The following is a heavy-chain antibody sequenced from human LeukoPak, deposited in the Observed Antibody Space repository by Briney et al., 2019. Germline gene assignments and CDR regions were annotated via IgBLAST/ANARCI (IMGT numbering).Heavy chain of an antibody. Sequence: SETLSLTCAVYGGSFSGYYWSWIRQPPGKGLEWIGEINHSGSTNYSPSLKSRVTISVDTSKNQFSLKLSSVTAADTAVYYCARGRGYSYGHRRYFDYWGQGTLVTVSS. V-gene: IGHV4-34*01. CDR2: INHSGST. D-gene: IGHD5-18*01. CDR3: ARGRGYSYGHRRYFDY. J-gene: IGHJ4*02. CDR1: GGSFSGYY.